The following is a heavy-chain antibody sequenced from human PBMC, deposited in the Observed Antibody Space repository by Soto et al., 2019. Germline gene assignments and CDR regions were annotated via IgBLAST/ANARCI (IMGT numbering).Heavy chain of an antibody. D-gene: IGHD6-6*01. Sequence: HPGGSLRLSCAVSGFIFSDHGMNWVRQAPGKGLEWVSSIDEDGSTTHYADSVKGRFTISRDNSKNTLYLQMNSLRAEDTAVYYCAKDMGRKYSSSPPRWVYYYGMDVWGQGTTVTVSS. J-gene: IGHJ6*02. CDR1: GFIFSDHG. CDR2: IDEDGSTT. V-gene: IGHV3-NL1*01. CDR3: AKDMGRKYSSSPPRWVYYYGMDV.